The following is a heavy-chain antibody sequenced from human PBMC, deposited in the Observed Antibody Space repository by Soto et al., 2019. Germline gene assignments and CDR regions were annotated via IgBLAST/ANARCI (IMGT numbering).Heavy chain of an antibody. CDR3: ARRSGSYYRSQYYFDY. CDR1: GYSFTSYW. CDR2: IDPSDSYT. J-gene: IGHJ4*02. D-gene: IGHD1-26*01. V-gene: IGHV5-10-1*01. Sequence: GESLKISCQVSGYSFTSYWISWVRQMPGKGLEWMGRIDPSDSYTNYSPSFQGHVTIPADKSISTAYLQWSSLKASDAAMYYCARRSGSYYRSQYYFDYWGQGALVTVSS.